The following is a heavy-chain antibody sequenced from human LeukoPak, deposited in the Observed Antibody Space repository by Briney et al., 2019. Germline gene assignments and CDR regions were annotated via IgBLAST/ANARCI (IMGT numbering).Heavy chain of an antibody. CDR3: ARVDTAMVTGVISYYYYMDV. Sequence: SVKVSCKASGGTFSSYAISWVRQAPGQGLEWMGGIIPIFGTANYAQKFQGRVTITTDESTSTAYMELSSLRSEDTAVYYCARVDTAMVTGVISYYYYMDVWGKGTTVTVPS. V-gene: IGHV1-69*05. J-gene: IGHJ6*03. CDR1: GGTFSSYA. D-gene: IGHD5-18*01. CDR2: IIPIFGTA.